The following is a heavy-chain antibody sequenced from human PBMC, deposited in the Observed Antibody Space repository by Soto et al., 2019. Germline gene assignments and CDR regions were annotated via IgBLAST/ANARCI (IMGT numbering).Heavy chain of an antibody. Sequence: PSETLSLTCTVSGGSISSGGYYWSWIRQHPGKGLEWIGYIYYSGSTYYNPSLKSRVTISVDTSKNQFSLKLSSVTAADTAVYYCARATSGYSYGSFLGEFVLGDFDYWGQGTLVTVSS. D-gene: IGHD5-18*01. CDR2: IYYSGST. V-gene: IGHV4-31*03. CDR3: ARATSGYSYGSFLGEFVLGDFDY. CDR1: GGSISSGGYY. J-gene: IGHJ4*02.